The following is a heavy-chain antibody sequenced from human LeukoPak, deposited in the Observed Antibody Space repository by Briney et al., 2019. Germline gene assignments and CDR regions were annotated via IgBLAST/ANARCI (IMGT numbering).Heavy chain of an antibody. V-gene: IGHV3-13*01. CDR2: IGTVGDT. CDR3: ARVRSGSLGYGMDV. Sequence: GGSLRLSCAASGFTFSSYDMHWVRHVTGKGLECVSHIGTVGDTYYAGSVKGRFTISRENAKNSLYIQMNSLRAGDTCVYYCARVRSGSLGYGMDVWGQVTTVTVSS. CDR1: GFTFSSYD. J-gene: IGHJ6*02. D-gene: IGHD1-26*01.